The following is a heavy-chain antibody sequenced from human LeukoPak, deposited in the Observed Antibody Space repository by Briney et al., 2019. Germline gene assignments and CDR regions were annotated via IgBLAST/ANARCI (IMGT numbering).Heavy chain of an antibody. CDR2: IYYSGST. CDR1: GGSISSSSYY. V-gene: IGHV4-39*01. Sequence: QSSETLSLTCTVSGGSISSSSYYWGWLRQPPGKGLEWIGSIYYSGSTYYHRTLKSRFTISVYRSKNQFSLKLSSVTAADTAVYYCARHPKYDFWSCPPNWFDPWGQGTLVTVSS. J-gene: IGHJ5*02. CDR3: ARHPKYDFWSCPPNWFDP. D-gene: IGHD3-3*01.